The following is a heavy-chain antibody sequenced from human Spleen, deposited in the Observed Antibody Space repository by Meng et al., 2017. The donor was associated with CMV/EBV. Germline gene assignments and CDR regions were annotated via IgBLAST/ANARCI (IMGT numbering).Heavy chain of an antibody. V-gene: IGHV3-30*04. J-gene: IGHJ4*02. CDR3: TSLGYDFWSGYYDDYFDY. CDR1: FSDYA. Sequence: FSDYALHWGRHAPGKGLEWVALISHDGTEEYYAESVKGRFTISRDNSKNTLYLQMNSLRPEDTAVYYCTSLGYDFWSGYYDDYFDYWGQGTLVTVSS. CDR2: ISHDGTEE. D-gene: IGHD3-3*01.